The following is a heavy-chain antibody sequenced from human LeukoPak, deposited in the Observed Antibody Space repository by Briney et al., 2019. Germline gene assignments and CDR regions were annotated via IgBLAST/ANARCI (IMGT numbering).Heavy chain of an antibody. CDR3: ARYRTATMEDY. D-gene: IGHD5-24*01. CDR2: IIPILGIA. J-gene: IGHJ4*02. V-gene: IGHV1-69*10. CDR1: GGTFSSYA. Sequence: GASVKVSCKASGGTFSSYAISWVRQAPGQGLEWMGGIIPILGIANYAQKFQGRVTITADKSTSTAYMELSSLRSEDTAVYYCARYRTATMEDYWGQGTLSPSPQ.